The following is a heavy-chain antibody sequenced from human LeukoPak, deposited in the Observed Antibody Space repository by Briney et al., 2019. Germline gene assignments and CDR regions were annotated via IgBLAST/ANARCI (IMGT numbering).Heavy chain of an antibody. CDR2: ISYDGSNK. Sequence: GGSLRLSCAASGFTFTSYGMHWVRQAPGKGLDWVAVISYDGSNKYCADSVKGRFTISRDSSKNTLFLQMNSLRAEDTAVYYCAKGNLDAYYYYYMDVWGKGTTVTVSS. V-gene: IGHV3-33*06. CDR3: AKGNLDAYYYYYMDV. J-gene: IGHJ6*03. D-gene: IGHD1-14*01. CDR1: GFTFTSYG.